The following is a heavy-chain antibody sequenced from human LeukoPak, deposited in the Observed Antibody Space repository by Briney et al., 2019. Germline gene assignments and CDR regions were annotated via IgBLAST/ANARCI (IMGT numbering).Heavy chain of an antibody. V-gene: IGHV4-59*01. CDR1: GGSFSGYY. J-gene: IGHJ6*02. CDR2: IYYSGST. D-gene: IGHD2/OR15-2a*01. Sequence: SETLSLTCAVYGGSFSGYYWSWIRQPPGKGLEWIGYIYYSGSTNYNPSLKSRVTISVDTSKNQFSLKLSSVTAADTAVYYCARGISHDYYYYAMDVWGQGTTVTVSS. CDR3: ARGISHDYYYYAMDV.